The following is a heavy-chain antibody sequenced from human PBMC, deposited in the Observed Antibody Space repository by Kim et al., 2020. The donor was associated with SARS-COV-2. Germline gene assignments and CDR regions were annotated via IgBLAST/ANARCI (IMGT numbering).Heavy chain of an antibody. CDR3: ARYGILLSYENYYYGMDV. J-gene: IGHJ6*02. CDR2: INHSGNT. CDR1: GGSFSGYY. V-gene: IGHV4-34*01. D-gene: IGHD5-12*01. Sequence: SETLSLTCAVYGGSFSGYYWSWIRQPPGKGLEWIGEINHSGNTNYNPSLKSRVTISVDTSKNQFSLKLSSVTAADTAVYYCARYGILLSYENYYYGMDVWGQGTTVTVSS.